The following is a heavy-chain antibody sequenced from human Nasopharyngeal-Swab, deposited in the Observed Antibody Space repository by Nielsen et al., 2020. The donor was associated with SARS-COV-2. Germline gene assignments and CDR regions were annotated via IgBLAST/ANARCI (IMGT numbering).Heavy chain of an antibody. Sequence: GGSLRLSCSASGFTSSSNRLHWVRQAQGKGLVWVSRINSDGSITSYADPVKGRFTISRDNAKNTLYLQMNSLRAEDTAVYYCARVPTREVMYYYYGMDVWGQGTTVTVSS. CDR1: GFTSSSNR. J-gene: IGHJ6*02. CDR3: ARVPTREVMYYYYGMDV. CDR2: INSDGSIT. V-gene: IGHV3-74*01. D-gene: IGHD1-26*01.